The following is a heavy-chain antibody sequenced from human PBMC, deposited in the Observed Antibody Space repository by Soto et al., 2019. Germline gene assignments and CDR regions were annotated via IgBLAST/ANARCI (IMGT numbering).Heavy chain of an antibody. CDR1: GGSISSGDYY. Sequence: QVQLQESGPGLVKPSQTLSLTCTVSGGSISSGDYYWSWIRQPPGKGLEWIGYIYYSGSTYYNPSLKSRVAISVDTSKNQFSLKLSSVTAADTAVDYCAREAGLGYGMDVWGQGTTVTVSS. J-gene: IGHJ6*02. CDR3: AREAGLGYGMDV. V-gene: IGHV4-30-4*01. CDR2: IYYSGST.